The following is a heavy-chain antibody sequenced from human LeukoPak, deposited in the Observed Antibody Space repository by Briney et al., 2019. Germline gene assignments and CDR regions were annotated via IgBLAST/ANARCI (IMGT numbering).Heavy chain of an antibody. J-gene: IGHJ4*02. V-gene: IGHV3-15*01. CDR1: GFTFSNAG. CDR2: IKSKTDAGTT. CDR3: TTDVINFDY. Sequence: PGGSLRLSCAASGFTFSNAGMSWVRQAPGKGLEWVGRIKSKTDAGTTDYAAPVKGRFTISRDDSKNTMYLQMNSLKTDDTAVYYCTTDVINFDYWGQGTLVTVSS. D-gene: IGHD3-10*01.